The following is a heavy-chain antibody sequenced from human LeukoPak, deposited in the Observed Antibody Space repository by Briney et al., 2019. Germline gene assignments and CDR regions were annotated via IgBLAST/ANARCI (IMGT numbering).Heavy chain of an antibody. CDR3: ARDIPQGSGSDY. CDR1: GFTFSNYW. V-gene: IGHV3-21*01. CDR2: ISSSSSYI. J-gene: IGHJ4*02. Sequence: GGSLRLSCAASGFTFSNYWMNWVRQAPGKGLEWVSSISSSSSYIYYADSVKGRFPISRDNAKNSLYLQMNSLRAEDTAVYYCARDIPQGSGSDYWGQGTLVTVSS. D-gene: IGHD3-3*01.